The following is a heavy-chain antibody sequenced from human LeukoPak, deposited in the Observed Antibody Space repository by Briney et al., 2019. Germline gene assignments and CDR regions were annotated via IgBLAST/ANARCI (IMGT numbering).Heavy chain of an antibody. J-gene: IGHJ4*02. V-gene: IGHV4-39*07. CDR2: IYYSGST. D-gene: IGHD4-17*01. CDR3: ARNSRTYGDYDF. CDR1: GASTSNSSYY. Sequence: SETLSLTCSISGASTSNSSYYWGWIRQPPGKGLEWIGSIYYSGSTYYNPSLNSRVTISSDTSKDQFSLKLNSVTAADTAVYYCARNSRTYGDYDFWGRGTLVTVSS.